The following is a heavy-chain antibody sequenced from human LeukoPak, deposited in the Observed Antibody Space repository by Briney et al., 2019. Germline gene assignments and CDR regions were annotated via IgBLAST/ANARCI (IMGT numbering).Heavy chain of an antibody. CDR2: IYSGGST. CDR3: AKRGVVIRVILVGFHREAYYFDS. CDR1: GFTVSSNF. D-gene: IGHD3-10*01. Sequence: PGGSLRLSCAASGFTVSSNFMSWVRQAPGKGLEWVSVIYSGGSTYYADSVKGRFTISRDNRKSTLYLQLTSLRAEDTAVYFCAKRGVVIRVILVGFHREAYYFDSWGQGALVTVSS. J-gene: IGHJ4*02. V-gene: IGHV3-53*01.